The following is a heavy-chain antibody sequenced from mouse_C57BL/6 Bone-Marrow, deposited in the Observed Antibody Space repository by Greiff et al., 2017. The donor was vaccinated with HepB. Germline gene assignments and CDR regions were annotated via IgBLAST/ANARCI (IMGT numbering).Heavy chain of an antibody. D-gene: IGHD2-4*01. CDR2: IYPRDGST. V-gene: IGHV1-85*01. CDR1: GYTFTSYD. Sequence: QVQLKESGPELVKPGASVKLSCKASGYTFTSYDINWVKQRPGQGLEWIGWIYPRDGSTKYNEKFKGKATLTVETSSSTAYMELHSLTSEDSAVYFCARYYYDYDGRGGYAMDYWGQGTSVTVSS. J-gene: IGHJ4*01. CDR3: ARYYYDYDGRGGYAMDY.